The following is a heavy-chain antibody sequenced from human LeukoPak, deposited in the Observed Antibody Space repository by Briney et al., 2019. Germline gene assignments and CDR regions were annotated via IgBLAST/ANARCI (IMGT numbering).Heavy chain of an antibody. CDR3: AREGVEMATIPWFDP. D-gene: IGHD5-24*01. CDR1: GFTFSSYA. J-gene: IGHJ5*02. V-gene: IGHV3-48*01. Sequence: GGSLRLSCAASGFTFSSYAMNWVRQAPGKGLEWVSYISSSSSTIYYADSVKGRFTISRDNAKNSLYLQMNSLRAEDTAVYYCAREGVEMATIPWFDPWGQGTLVTVSS. CDR2: ISSSSSTI.